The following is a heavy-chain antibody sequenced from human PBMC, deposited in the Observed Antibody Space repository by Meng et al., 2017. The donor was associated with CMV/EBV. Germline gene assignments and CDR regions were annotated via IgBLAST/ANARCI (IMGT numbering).Heavy chain of an antibody. V-gene: IGHV2-5*01. CDR2: IYWNDDK. CDR3: AHRLRAGYCIITSCYGCFDP. D-gene: IGHD2-2*01. J-gene: IGHJ5*02. Sequence: SGPTLVKPKQTLTLTCNFSGLPLSTRGVGVGWIRQPPGKALEWLALIYWNDDKRYSPSLKSRLTITKDTSKKQVVLTMTNMDPVDSATYYCAHRLRAGYCIITSCYGCFDPWGQGTLVTVSS. CDR1: GLPLSTRGVG.